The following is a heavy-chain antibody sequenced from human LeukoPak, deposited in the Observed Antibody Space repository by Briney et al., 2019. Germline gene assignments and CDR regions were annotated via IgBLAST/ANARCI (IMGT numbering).Heavy chain of an antibody. V-gene: IGHV3-23*01. CDR3: AKTRGYSSSWYDY. J-gene: IGHJ4*02. CDR1: GFTLSSYA. D-gene: IGHD6-13*01. Sequence: GWSLRLSCAASGFTLSSYAMSWVRQAPGKGLEWVSGISGSDGYTFYADSVKGRFTISRDNSKNTLDLQMNSLRAEDTAVYYCAKTRGYSSSWYDYWGQGTMVTVSS. CDR2: ISGSDGYT.